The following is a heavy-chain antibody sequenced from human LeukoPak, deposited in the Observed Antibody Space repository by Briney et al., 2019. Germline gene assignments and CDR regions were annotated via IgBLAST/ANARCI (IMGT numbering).Heavy chain of an antibody. Sequence: GGSLRLSCAASGLTVSSNCMSWVRQAPGKGLEWVSALYIGGNTYYADSVRGRFTISRDNSKNTLYLQMNSLRAEDAAIYYCTTAAGYNYGQYWGQGTLVTVSS. D-gene: IGHD5-18*01. CDR3: TTAAGYNYGQY. CDR1: GLTVSSNC. J-gene: IGHJ4*02. CDR2: LYIGGNT. V-gene: IGHV3-53*01.